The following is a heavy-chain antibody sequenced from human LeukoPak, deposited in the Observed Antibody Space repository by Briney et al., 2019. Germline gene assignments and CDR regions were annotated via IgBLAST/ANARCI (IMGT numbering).Heavy chain of an antibody. V-gene: IGHV3-30*04. J-gene: IGHJ5*02. CDR1: GFTFSSYA. CDR2: ISYDGSNK. D-gene: IGHD6-19*01. CDR3: AREVLGYSSGWSATPEYYNWFDP. Sequence: GGSLRLSCAASGFTFSSYAMHWVRQAPGKGLEWVAVISYDGSNKYYADSVKGRFTISRDNSKNTLYLQMNSLRAEDTAVYYCAREVLGYSSGWSATPEYYNWFDPWGQGTLVTVSS.